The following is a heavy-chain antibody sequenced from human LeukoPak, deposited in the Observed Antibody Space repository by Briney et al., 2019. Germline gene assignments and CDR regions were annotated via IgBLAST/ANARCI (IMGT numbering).Heavy chain of an antibody. CDR1: GGSISSYY. CDR2: IYYSGST. D-gene: IGHD3-3*01. CDR3: ASFGPLEWLSD. V-gene: IGHV4-59*01. J-gene: IGHJ4*02. Sequence: SETLSLTCTVSGGSISSYYWSWIRQPPGKGLEWIGYIYYSGSTNYNPSLKSRVTISVDTSKNQFSLKLSSVTAADTAVYYCASFGPLEWLSDWGQGTLVTVSS.